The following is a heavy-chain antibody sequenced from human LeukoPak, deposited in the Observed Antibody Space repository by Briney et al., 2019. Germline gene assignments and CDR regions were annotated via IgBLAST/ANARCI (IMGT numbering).Heavy chain of an antibody. Sequence: ASVTVSCKASGYTFTSYDINWVRQATGQGLEWMGWMNPNSGNTGYAQKFQGRVTMTRNTSISTAYMELSSLRSEDTAVYYCARGMRFGSSGYSLGYYYYGMDVWGQGTTVTVSS. CDR3: ARGMRFGSSGYSLGYYYYGMDV. J-gene: IGHJ6*02. V-gene: IGHV1-8*01. D-gene: IGHD3-22*01. CDR1: GYTFTSYD. CDR2: MNPNSGNT.